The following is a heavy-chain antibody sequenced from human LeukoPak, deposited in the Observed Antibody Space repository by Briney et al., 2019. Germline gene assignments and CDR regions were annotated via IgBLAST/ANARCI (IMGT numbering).Heavy chain of an antibody. J-gene: IGHJ4*02. V-gene: IGHV4-4*02. CDR1: GGSIFSSNW. D-gene: IGHD6-6*01. Sequence: SETLSLTCAVSGGSIFSSNWWSWVRQPPGKGLEWIGQIFHSGSTSYSPSLKSRVTISVDKSKNQFSLKLSSVTAADTAVYYCARFPRYWGQGTLVIVSS. CDR2: IFHSGST. CDR3: ARFPRY.